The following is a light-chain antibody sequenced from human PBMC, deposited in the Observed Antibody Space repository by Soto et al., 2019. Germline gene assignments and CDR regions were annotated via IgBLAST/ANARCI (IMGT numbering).Light chain of an antibody. CDR1: QSISSW. Sequence: DIQMTQSPSTLSASVGDRVTITCRASQSISSWLAWYQQKPGKAPKLLIYKASSLESGVPSRFSGSGSGTEFTLTISSLQPDDFATSYCQQYNSYPYTCRQGTKLEIK. CDR3: QQYNSYPYT. V-gene: IGKV1-5*03. J-gene: IGKJ2*01. CDR2: KAS.